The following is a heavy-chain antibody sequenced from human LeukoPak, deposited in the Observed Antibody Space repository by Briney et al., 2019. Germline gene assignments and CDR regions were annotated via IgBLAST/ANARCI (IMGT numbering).Heavy chain of an antibody. CDR3: ARRHSSGWFYY. J-gene: IGHJ4*02. D-gene: IGHD6-19*01. CDR2: IYTRGST. CDR1: GGSISSGSYY. V-gene: IGHV4-61*02. Sequence: PSQTLSLTCTVSGGSISSGSYYWSWIRQPAGKGLEWIGRIYTRGSTNYNPSLKSRVTISVDTSKNQFSLKLSSVTAADTAVYYCARRHSSGWFYYWGQGTLVTVSS.